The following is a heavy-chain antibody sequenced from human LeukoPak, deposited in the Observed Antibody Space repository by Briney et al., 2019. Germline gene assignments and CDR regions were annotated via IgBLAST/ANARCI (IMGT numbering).Heavy chain of an antibody. CDR2: ISAYNGNT. J-gene: IGHJ6*02. V-gene: IGHV1-18*01. D-gene: IGHD6-13*01. CDR1: GYTFTSYG. CDR3: ARDPLQLVVYGMDV. Sequence: GASVKVSCKASGYTFTSYGISWVRQAPGQGLEWMGWISAYNGNTNYAQKLQGRVTMTTDTSTSTAYMELRSLRSDDTAVYYCARDPLQLVVYGMDVWGQGTTVTVSS.